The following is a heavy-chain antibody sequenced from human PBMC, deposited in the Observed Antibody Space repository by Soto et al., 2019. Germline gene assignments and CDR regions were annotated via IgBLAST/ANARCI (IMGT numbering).Heavy chain of an antibody. CDR2: IIPIFGTA. CDR1: GGTFSSYA. D-gene: IGHD2-15*01. J-gene: IGHJ5*02. Sequence: SVKVSCKASGGTFSSYAISWVRQAPGQGLEWMGGIIPIFGTANYAQKFQGRVTITADESTSTAYMELSSLRSEDTAVYYCARVESGGRLARATRFDPWGQGTLVTVSS. CDR3: ARVESGGRLARATRFDP. V-gene: IGHV1-69*13.